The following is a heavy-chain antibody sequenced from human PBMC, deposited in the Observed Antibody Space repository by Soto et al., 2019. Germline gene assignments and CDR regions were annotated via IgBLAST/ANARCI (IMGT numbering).Heavy chain of an antibody. D-gene: IGHD3-10*01. V-gene: IGHV3-23*01. CDR1: GFTFSSYG. CDR3: AKPHVTYFCYGVDV. CDR2: ISDSGDTT. Sequence: EVQLLESGGGLVQAGGSLRLSCAASGFTFSSYGMNWVRQAPGKGLEWVSGISDSGDTTYYADSVKGRFTISRDNSKNTLYLQMSSLRAEDTALYYCAKPHVTYFCYGVDVWGHGTTVTVSS. J-gene: IGHJ6*02.